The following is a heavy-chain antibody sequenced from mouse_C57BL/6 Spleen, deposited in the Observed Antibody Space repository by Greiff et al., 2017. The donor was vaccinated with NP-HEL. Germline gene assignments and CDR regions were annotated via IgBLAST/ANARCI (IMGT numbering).Heavy chain of an antibody. CDR2: IDPSDSYT. CDR1: GYTFTSYW. Sequence: QVQLQQPGAELVKPGASVKLSCKASGYTFTSYWMQWVKQRPGQGLEWIGEIDPSDSYTNYNQKFKGKATLTVDTSSSTAYMQRSSLTSEDSAVYYCARGRKDYWGQGTTLTVSS. J-gene: IGHJ2*01. CDR3: ARGRKDY. V-gene: IGHV1-50*01.